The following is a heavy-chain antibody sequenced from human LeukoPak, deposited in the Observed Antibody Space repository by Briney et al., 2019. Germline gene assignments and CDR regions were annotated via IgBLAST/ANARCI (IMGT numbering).Heavy chain of an antibody. Sequence: GGSLRLSCAASGFTLSSYAMSWVRQARGKGLEWVSAISGSGGSTYYADSVKGRFTISRDNSKNTLYLQMNSLRAEDTAVYYCAKSRERLLWLGELLSDFDYWGQGTLVTVSS. CDR3: AKSRERLLWLGELLSDFDY. D-gene: IGHD3-10*01. CDR1: GFTLSSYA. CDR2: ISGSGGST. V-gene: IGHV3-23*01. J-gene: IGHJ4*02.